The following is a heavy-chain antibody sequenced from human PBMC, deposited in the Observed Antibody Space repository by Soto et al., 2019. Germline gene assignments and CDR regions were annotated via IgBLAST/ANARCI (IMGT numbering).Heavy chain of an antibody. CDR1: GYTFTSYA. CDR2: INTNTGNP. V-gene: IGHV7-4-1*01. CDR3: ARELFTMTRGGGYYYYYGMYV. J-gene: IGHJ6*02. Sequence: GASVKVSCKASGYTFTSYAMNWVRQAPGQGPEWMGWINTNTGNPTYAQGFTGRFVFSLDTSVSTAYLQICSLKAEDTAVYYCARELFTMTRGGGYYYYYGMYVWGQGTTVTVS. D-gene: IGHD3-3*01.